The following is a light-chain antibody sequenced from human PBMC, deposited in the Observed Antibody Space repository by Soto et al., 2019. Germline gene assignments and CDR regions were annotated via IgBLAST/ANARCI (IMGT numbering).Light chain of an antibody. CDR1: QSVSIY. Sequence: DIQMPQSPSSLSASVGDRVTITCRASQSVSIYLNWYQQKPGKAPKLLIYTTSSLQSEVPSRFSGSGSGTDFTLTISSLQPEDFATYYCQQSYTTPPAFGQGTKVEVK. J-gene: IGKJ1*01. V-gene: IGKV1-39*01. CDR2: TTS. CDR3: QQSYTTPPA.